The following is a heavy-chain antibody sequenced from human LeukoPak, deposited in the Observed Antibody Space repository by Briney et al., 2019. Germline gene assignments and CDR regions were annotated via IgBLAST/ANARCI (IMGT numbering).Heavy chain of an antibody. CDR2: IIPIFGTA. D-gene: IGHD1-1*01. CDR1: GGTFSSYA. Sequence: ASVKVSCKASGGTFSSYAISWGRQAPGQGLEWMGGIIPIFGTANYAQKFQGRVTITADESTSTAYMELSSLRSEDTAVYCCARDITTSGYYYGMDVWGKGTTVTVSS. J-gene: IGHJ6*04. V-gene: IGHV1-69*01. CDR3: ARDITTSGYYYGMDV.